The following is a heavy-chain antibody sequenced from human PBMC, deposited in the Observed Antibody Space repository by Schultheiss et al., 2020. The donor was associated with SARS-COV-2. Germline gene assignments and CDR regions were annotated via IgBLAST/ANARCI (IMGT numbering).Heavy chain of an antibody. CDR2: ISYDGSNK. V-gene: IGHV3-30*01. Sequence: GGSLRLSCAASGLTFSSYAMHWVRQAPGKGLEWVAVISYDGSNKYHADSVKGRFTISRDNSKNTLYLQMNSLRAEDTAVYYCAGGPGGSGWYCPQGYWGQGTLVTVSS. J-gene: IGHJ4*02. CDR1: GLTFSSYA. D-gene: IGHD6-19*01. CDR3: AGGPGGSGWYCPQGY.